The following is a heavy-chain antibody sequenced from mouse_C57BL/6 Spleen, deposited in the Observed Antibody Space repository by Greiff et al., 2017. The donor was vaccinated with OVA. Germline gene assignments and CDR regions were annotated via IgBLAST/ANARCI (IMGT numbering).Heavy chain of an antibody. CDR3: ARGYDGSPMDY. J-gene: IGHJ4*01. D-gene: IGHD2-3*01. CDR2: ISSGSSTI. V-gene: IGHV5-17*01. CDR1: GFTFSDYG. Sequence: EVKLVESGGGLVKPGGSLKLSCAASGFTFSDYGMHWVRQAPEKGLERVAYISSGSSTIYYADTVKGRFTISRDNAKNTLFLQMTSLRSEDTAMYYCARGYDGSPMDYWGQGTSVTVSS.